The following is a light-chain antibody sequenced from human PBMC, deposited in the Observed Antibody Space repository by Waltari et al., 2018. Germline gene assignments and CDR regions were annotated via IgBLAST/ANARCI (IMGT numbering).Light chain of an antibody. CDR3: QQSKTIPFT. CDR1: QTIDNY. CDR2: SAS. Sequence: DIQMTQSPSSLSASVGDRVTINCRASQTIDNYLNWYQQKPGKAPKVLIHSASTLQTGVPSRFSGRRSGTDFTLTISSLQPEDFATYYCQQSKTIPFTFGQGTKLEIK. J-gene: IGKJ2*01. V-gene: IGKV1-39*01.